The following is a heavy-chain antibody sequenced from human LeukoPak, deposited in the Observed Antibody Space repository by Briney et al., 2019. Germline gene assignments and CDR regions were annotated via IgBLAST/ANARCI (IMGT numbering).Heavy chain of an antibody. CDR3: ASSWANGFDY. V-gene: IGHV1-69*05. J-gene: IGHJ4*02. CDR1: GGTFSSYA. Sequence: SVKVSCKASGGTFSSYAISWVRQAPGQGLERMGGIIPIFGTANYAQKFQGRVTITTDESTSTAYMELSSLRSEDTAVYYCASSWANGFDYWGQGTLVTVSS. CDR2: IIPIFGTA. D-gene: IGHD2-15*01.